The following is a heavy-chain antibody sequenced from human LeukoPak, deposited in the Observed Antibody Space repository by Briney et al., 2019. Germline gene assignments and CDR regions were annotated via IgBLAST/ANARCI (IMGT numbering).Heavy chain of an antibody. CDR2: IYSGGST. J-gene: IGHJ4*02. CDR1: GFTVSSNY. V-gene: IGHV3-53*01. CDR3: AHGYNSRPFDY. D-gene: IGHD5-24*01. Sequence: GGSLRLSCAASGFTVSSNYMSWVRQAPGKGLEWVSVIYSGGSTYYAASVKGRFTISRDNSKNTLYLQMNSLRAADTAVYYCAHGYNSRPFDYWGQGTLVTVSS.